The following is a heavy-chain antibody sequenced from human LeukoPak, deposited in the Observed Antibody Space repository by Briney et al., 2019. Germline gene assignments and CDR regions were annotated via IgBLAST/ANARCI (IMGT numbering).Heavy chain of an antibody. J-gene: IGHJ4*02. D-gene: IGHD2-2*01. CDR2: IYCTGST. CDR1: GGSISSYY. CDR3: ARRGFSTHYFDY. Sequence: SETLSLTCTLSGGSISSYYWNWIRQPPGKGLEWIGYIYCTGSTRYNPSLESRVTISIDTSRNQFSLRLTSVTAADTAAYYCARRGFSTHYFDYWGQGILVTVSS. V-gene: IGHV4-59*08.